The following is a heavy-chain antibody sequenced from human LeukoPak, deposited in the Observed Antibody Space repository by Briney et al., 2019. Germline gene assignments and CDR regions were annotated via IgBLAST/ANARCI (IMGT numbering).Heavy chain of an antibody. V-gene: IGHV4-59*01. J-gene: IGHJ4*02. Sequence: PSETLSLTCTVSGGSISSYYWSWIRQPPGKGLEWIGYIYYTGSTNYNPSLKSRVTISVDTSKNQFSLKLSSVTAADTAVYYCARSRRKTYYYGSGGGYFDYWGQGTLVTVSS. D-gene: IGHD3-10*01. CDR1: GGSISSYY. CDR2: IYYTGST. CDR3: ARSRRKTYYYGSGGGYFDY.